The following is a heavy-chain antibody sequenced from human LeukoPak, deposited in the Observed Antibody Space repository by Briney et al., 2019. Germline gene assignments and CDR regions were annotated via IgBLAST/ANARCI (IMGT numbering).Heavy chain of an antibody. Sequence: GRSLRLSCAPSGFTFTIYGMHWARHAPGKGLEWVAVIWYDGSNKYYADSVKGRFTISRDNSKNTLYLQMNSLRAEDTAVYYCARWSSSYYYYYYYMDVWGKGTTVTVS. J-gene: IGHJ6*03. V-gene: IGHV3-33*01. CDR1: GFTFTIYG. D-gene: IGHD6-6*01. CDR2: IWYDGSNK. CDR3: ARWSSSYYYYYYYMDV.